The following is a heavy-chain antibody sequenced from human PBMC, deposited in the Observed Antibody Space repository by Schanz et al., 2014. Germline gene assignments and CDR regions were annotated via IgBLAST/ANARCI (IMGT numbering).Heavy chain of an antibody. CDR2: INGYNGHT. Sequence: QVQLVQSGAEVKKPGASVKVSCKASGYTFSSYGITWVRQAPGQGLEWMGWINGYNGHTLYAQKFQGRVTMTTDTSTSTSYRELTSLRFDDTALYYCTRGGYSYALSAFDIWGQGTILTVSS. V-gene: IGHV1-18*01. CDR3: TRGGYSYALSAFDI. J-gene: IGHJ3*02. D-gene: IGHD5-18*01. CDR1: GYTFSSYG.